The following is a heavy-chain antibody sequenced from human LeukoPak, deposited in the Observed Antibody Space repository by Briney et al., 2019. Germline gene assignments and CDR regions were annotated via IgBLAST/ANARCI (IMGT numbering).Heavy chain of an antibody. CDR2: MNPDSGNT. V-gene: IGHV1-8*01. J-gene: IGHJ4*02. CDR3: ARRPSKYYDILTGYYRSEFDY. Sequence: ASVKVSCKASGYTFTNYDINWVRQATGQGLEWMGWMNPDSGNTGYAQKFQGRVTMTRNTSISTAYVELSSLRSEDTAVYYCARRPSKYYDILTGYYRSEFDYWGQGTLVTVSS. CDR1: GYTFTNYD. D-gene: IGHD3-9*01.